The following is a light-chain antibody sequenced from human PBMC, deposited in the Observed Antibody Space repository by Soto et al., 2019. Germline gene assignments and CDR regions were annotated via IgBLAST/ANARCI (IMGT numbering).Light chain of an antibody. J-gene: IGKJ1*01. CDR1: QSISGW. Sequence: DIQMTQSPSTLSASIGDRVTITCRASQSISGWLAWYQQKPGKAPKVLISKASTLESGVPSRFSGSGSGTEFTLPLSSLQPDDFATYYCQQYNSYPWTLGQGTNVEIK. V-gene: IGKV1-5*03. CDR2: KAS. CDR3: QQYNSYPWT.